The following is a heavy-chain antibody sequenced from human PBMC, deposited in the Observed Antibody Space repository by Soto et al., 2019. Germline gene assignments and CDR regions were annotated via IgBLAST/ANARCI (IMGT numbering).Heavy chain of an antibody. V-gene: IGHV4-34*01. CDR3: ARGPIGYCSSTSCYRNWFDP. CDR1: GGSFSGYY. CDR2: INHSGST. D-gene: IGHD2-2*01. J-gene: IGHJ5*02. Sequence: SETLSLTCAVYGGSFSGYYWSWIRQPPGKGLEWIGEINHSGSTNYNPSLKSRVTISVDTSKNQFSLKLSSVTAADTAVYHCARGPIGYCSSTSCYRNWFDPWGQGTLVTVS.